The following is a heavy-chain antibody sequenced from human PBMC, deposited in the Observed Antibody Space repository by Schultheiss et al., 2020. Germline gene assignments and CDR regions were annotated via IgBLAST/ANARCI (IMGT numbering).Heavy chain of an antibody. CDR2: ISSSGSTI. CDR1: GFTFSDYY. J-gene: IGHJ6*02. V-gene: IGHV3-11*01. CDR3: AKYKSLELGHYGMDV. Sequence: GESLKISCAASGFTFSDYYMSWIRQAPGKGLEWVSYISSSGSTIYYADSVKGRFTISRDNAKNSLYLQMNSLRAEDTAVYYCAKYKSLELGHYGMDVWGQGTTVTVSS. D-gene: IGHD1-7*01.